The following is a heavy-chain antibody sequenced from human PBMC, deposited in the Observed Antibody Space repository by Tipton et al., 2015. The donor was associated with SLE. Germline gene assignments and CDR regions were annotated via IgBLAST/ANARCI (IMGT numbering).Heavy chain of an antibody. CDR2: IRYDGSNK. Sequence: GSLRLSCAASGFTFSSYEMNWVRQAPGKGLEGLAFIRYDGSNKYYADSVKGRFTISRDNSKNTLYLQMNSLRAEDTAVYYCAKGPYYYDSSGYETDYWGQGTLVTVSS. CDR1: GFTFSSYE. V-gene: IGHV3-30*02. D-gene: IGHD3-22*01. J-gene: IGHJ4*02. CDR3: AKGPYYYDSSGYETDY.